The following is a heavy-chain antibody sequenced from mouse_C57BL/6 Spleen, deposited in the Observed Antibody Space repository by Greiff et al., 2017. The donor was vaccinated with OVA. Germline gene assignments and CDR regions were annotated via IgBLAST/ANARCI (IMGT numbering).Heavy chain of an antibody. V-gene: IGHV1-26*01. CDR1: GYTFTDYY. J-gene: IGHJ3*01. D-gene: IGHD1-1*01. CDR3: ARNYGCAY. Sequence: EVQLQQSGPELVKPGASVKISCKASGYTFTDYYMNWVKQSHGKSLEWIGDINPNNGGTSYNQKFKGKATLTVDKSSSTAYMELRILTSEDSAVYYVARNYGCAYWGQGTLVTVSA. CDR2: INPNNGGT.